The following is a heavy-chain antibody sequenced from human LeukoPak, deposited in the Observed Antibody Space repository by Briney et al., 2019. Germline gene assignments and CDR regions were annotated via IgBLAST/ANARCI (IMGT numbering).Heavy chain of an antibody. CDR3: AWYGVTHGLDV. Sequence: GGSLRLSCAASGFSLSNYWMSWVRQAPGKGLEWVANINQDGSDKYYVDTVMGRFTISKDNAKNSVYLQMNSLRPEDTAIYYCAWYGVTHGLDVWGQGTTVTVSS. D-gene: IGHD3-10*01. CDR2: INQDGSDK. J-gene: IGHJ6*02. CDR1: GFSLSNYW. V-gene: IGHV3-7*01.